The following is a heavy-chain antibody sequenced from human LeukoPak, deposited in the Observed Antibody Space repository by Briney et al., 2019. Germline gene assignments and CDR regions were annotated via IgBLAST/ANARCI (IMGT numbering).Heavy chain of an antibody. CDR1: GFTFSSYA. CDR2: ISDSGGST. Sequence: TGGSLRLSCAASGFTFSSYAVSWVRQAPGKGLAWVSAISDSGGSTKYSDSVKGRFTISRDNSKNTLYLQMNSLRAEDTAVYYCAVGAYYYASGSFGYYMDVWGKGTTVTVSS. V-gene: IGHV3-23*01. J-gene: IGHJ6*03. CDR3: AVGAYYYASGSFGYYMDV. D-gene: IGHD3-10*01.